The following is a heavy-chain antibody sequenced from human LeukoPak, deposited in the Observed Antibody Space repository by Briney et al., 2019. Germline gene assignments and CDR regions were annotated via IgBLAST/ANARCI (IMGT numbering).Heavy chain of an antibody. Sequence: PGGSLRLSCTASGFTFSDYSMTWVRQAPGKGLEWVSSISDSGRYIYQADSLKGRFTISRDNAKDLLYLQMSDLRDDDTAIYYCAKPAVTTMVGWFDPWGQGALVTVSS. D-gene: IGHD4-23*01. J-gene: IGHJ5*02. CDR3: AKPAVTTMVGWFDP. CDR2: ISDSGRYI. CDR1: GFTFSDYS. V-gene: IGHV3-21*01.